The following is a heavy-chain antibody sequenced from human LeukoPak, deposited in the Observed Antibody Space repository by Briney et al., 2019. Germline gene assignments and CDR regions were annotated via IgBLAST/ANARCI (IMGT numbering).Heavy chain of an antibody. J-gene: IGHJ6*02. CDR3: ARDHTHLLGGHGMDV. D-gene: IGHD3-16*01. CDR2: ISSSSSYI. V-gene: IGHV3-21*01. CDR1: GFTFSSYS. Sequence: GGSLRLSCAASGFTFSSYSMNWVRQAPGKGLEWVSSISSSSSYIYYADSVKGRFTISRDNAKNSLYLQMNSLRAEDTAVYYCARDHTHLLGGHGMDVRGQGTTVTVSS.